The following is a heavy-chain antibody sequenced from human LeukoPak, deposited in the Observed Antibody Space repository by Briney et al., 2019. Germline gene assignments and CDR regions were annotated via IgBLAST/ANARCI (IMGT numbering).Heavy chain of an antibody. V-gene: IGHV3-53*01. CDR3: ASSIAARRAWFDP. J-gene: IGHJ5*02. Sequence: GGSLRLSCTVSGFTVSSNSMSWVRQAPGKGLEWVSFIYSGGSTQYSDSVKGRFTISRDNPKNTLYLQMNSLRAEDTAVYYCASSIAARRAWFDPWGQGTLVTVSS. CDR1: GFTVSSNS. CDR2: IYSGGST. D-gene: IGHD6-6*01.